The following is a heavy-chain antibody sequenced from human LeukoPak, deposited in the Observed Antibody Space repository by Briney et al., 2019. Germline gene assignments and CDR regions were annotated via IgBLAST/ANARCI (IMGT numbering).Heavy chain of an antibody. J-gene: IGHJ5*02. D-gene: IGHD6-13*01. V-gene: IGHV3-30*18. Sequence: GGSLRLSCAASGFTFSSYGMHWVRQAPGKGLEWVAVISYDGSDKSYADSVKGRFTISRDNSKNTLFLQMNSLRAEDTAVCYCAKDTSSWCNWFDPWGQGTLVTVSS. CDR2: ISYDGSDK. CDR1: GFTFSSYG. CDR3: AKDTSSWCNWFDP.